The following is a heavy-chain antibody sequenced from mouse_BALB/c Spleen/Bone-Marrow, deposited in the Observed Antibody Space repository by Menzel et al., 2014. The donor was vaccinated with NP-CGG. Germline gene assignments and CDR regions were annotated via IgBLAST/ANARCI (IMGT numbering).Heavy chain of an antibody. CDR2: INPYNGDT. V-gene: IGHV1-37*01. J-gene: IGHJ2*01. CDR3: GRGDDYDGDFDR. Sequence: EVKLMESGPELVKPGASVKISCKASGYSFXGYFMNWVKQSHGKSLEWIGRINPYNGDTFYNQKFKGKATLTVDKSSSTAHMELLSLTSEDSAVYYCGRGDDYDGDFDRWGQGTTLTVSS. D-gene: IGHD2-4*01. CDR1: GYSFXGYF.